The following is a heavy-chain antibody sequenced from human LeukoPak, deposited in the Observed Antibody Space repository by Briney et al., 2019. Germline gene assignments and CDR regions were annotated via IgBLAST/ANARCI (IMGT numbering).Heavy chain of an antibody. Sequence: PGGSLRLSCAASGFTFSSYAMHWVRQAPGKGLEWVAVISYDGSNKYYADSVKGRFTISRDNSKNTLYLQMNSLRAEDTAVYYCARAPMMVRGVIASYYGMDVWGQGTTVTVSS. D-gene: IGHD3-10*01. J-gene: IGHJ6*02. CDR1: GFTFSSYA. V-gene: IGHV3-30-3*01. CDR3: ARAPMMVRGVIASYYGMDV. CDR2: ISYDGSNK.